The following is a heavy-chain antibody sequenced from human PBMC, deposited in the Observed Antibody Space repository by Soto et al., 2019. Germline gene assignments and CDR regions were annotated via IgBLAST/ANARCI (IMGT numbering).Heavy chain of an antibody. V-gene: IGHV4-39*01. J-gene: IGHJ4*02. CDR1: GGSISSSSYY. D-gene: IGHD6-13*01. Sequence: QLQLQELGPGLVKPSETLSLTCTVSGGSISSSSYYWGWIRQPPGKGLEWIGSIYYSGSTYYNPSLKSRVTISVDTSKNQFSLKLSSVTAADTAVYYCAGSYSSSWTYYDYWGQGTLVTVSS. CDR3: AGSYSSSWTYYDY. CDR2: IYYSGST.